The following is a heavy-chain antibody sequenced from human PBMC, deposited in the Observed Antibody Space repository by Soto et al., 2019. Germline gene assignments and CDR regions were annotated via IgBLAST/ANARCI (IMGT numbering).Heavy chain of an antibody. CDR3: ASPDCGDYLYFDL. D-gene: IGHD4-17*01. CDR1: GGTFSSHT. V-gene: IGHV1-69*08. Sequence: QDQLVQSGAEVKKPGSSVKVSCKASGGTFSSHTFSWVRQAPGQGLEWMGRIIPALGTATYAEKFQGRVTITADESATTIYMEMNSIRSEDTAVYCCASPDCGDYLYFDLWGRGTVVTVSS. CDR2: IIPALGTA. J-gene: IGHJ2*01.